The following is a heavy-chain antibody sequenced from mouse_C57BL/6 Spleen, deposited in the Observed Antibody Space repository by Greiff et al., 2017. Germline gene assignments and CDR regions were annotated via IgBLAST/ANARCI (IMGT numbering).Heavy chain of an antibody. J-gene: IGHJ3*01. CDR3: ARYGLDSNDAWFAY. CDR1: GYTFTSYW. Sequence: QVKLLQPGAELVKPGASVKLSCKASGYTFTSYWMHWVKQRPGRGLEWIGRIDPNSGGTKYNEKFQSKATLTVDKPSSTAYMQLSSLTSEDSAVYDCARYGLDSNDAWFAYWGQGTLVTVSA. D-gene: IGHD2-12*01. V-gene: IGHV1-72*01. CDR2: IDPNSGGT.